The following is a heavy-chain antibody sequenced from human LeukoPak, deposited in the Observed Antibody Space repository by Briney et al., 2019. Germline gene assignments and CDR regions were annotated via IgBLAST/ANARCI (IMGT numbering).Heavy chain of an antibody. V-gene: IGHV4-61*02. J-gene: IGHJ4*02. Sequence: SETLSLTCTVSGGSISSGSYYWSWIRQPPGKGLEWIGRIYTSGSTNYNPSLKSRVTISVDTSKNQFSLKLSSVTAADTAVYYCAREDSYFDYWGQGTLVTVSS. CDR2: IYTSGST. CDR3: AREDSYFDY. CDR1: GGSISSGSYY.